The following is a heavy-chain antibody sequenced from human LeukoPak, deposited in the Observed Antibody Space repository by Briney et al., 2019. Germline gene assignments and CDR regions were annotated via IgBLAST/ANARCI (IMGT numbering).Heavy chain of an antibody. CDR3: ARPPQDREDAFDI. CDR1: GYSFTSYW. J-gene: IGHJ3*02. D-gene: IGHD2-15*01. CDR2: IYPGDSDT. Sequence: GESLKISCKGSGYSFTSYWIGWVRQMPGKGLEWMGVIYPGDSDTRYSPSFQGQVTISADKSISTAYLQWSSLKASDTAMYYCARPPQDREDAFDIWGQGTMVTVSS. V-gene: IGHV5-51*01.